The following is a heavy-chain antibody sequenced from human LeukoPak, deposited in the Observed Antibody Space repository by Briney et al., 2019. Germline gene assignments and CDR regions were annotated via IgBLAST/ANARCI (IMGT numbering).Heavy chain of an antibody. CDR2: IYCTGST. CDR3: TRSLGVVIHGGMDV. CDR1: GGSISSYH. J-gene: IGHJ6*02. Sequence: SETLSLTCTVSGGSISSYHWSWIRQPPGKGLEWIGHIYCTGSTNYNPSLKSRVTISLDTSKNQFSLKLSSVTAADTAVYYCTRSLGVVIHGGMDVWGQGTTVTVSS. V-gene: IGHV4-59*01. D-gene: IGHD3-3*01.